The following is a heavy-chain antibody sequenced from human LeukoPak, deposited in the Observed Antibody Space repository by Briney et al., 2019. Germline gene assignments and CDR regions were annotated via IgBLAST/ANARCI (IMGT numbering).Heavy chain of an antibody. D-gene: IGHD1-26*01. CDR3: ARDMWSLGVYYYYYMDV. Sequence: ASVKVSFTASGYTFTGSYMHWVRQAPGQGLEWMGWINPNSGNTGYAQKFQGRVTITRNTSISTAYMELSSLRSEDTAVYYCARDMWSLGVYYYYYMDVWGKGTTVTISS. V-gene: IGHV1-8*03. J-gene: IGHJ6*03. CDR1: GYTFTGSY. CDR2: INPNSGNT.